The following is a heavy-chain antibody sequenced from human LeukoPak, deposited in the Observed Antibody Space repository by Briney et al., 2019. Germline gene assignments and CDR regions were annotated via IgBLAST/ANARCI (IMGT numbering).Heavy chain of an antibody. V-gene: IGHV3-20*04. CDR1: GFTFDDYG. Sequence: QTGGSLRLSCAASGFTFDDYGMSWVRQAPGKGLEWVSGINWNGGSTGYADSVKGRFTISRDNAKNSLYLQMNSLRAEDTALYYCARGGGYKWGYYFDYWGQGTLVTVSS. J-gene: IGHJ4*02. D-gene: IGHD5-24*01. CDR2: INWNGGST. CDR3: ARGGGYKWGYYFDY.